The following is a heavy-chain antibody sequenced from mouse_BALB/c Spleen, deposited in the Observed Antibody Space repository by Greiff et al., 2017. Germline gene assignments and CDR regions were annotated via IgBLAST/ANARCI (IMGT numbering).Heavy chain of an antibody. D-gene: IGHD3-2*02. CDR2: IWAGGST. CDR3: ARDGATRQAFYAMDY. V-gene: IGHV2-9*02. CDR1: GFSLTSYG. Sequence: QVQLKQSGPGLVAPSQSLSITCTVSGFSLTSYGVHWVRQPPGKGLEWLGVIWAGGSTNYNSALMSRLSISKDNSKSQIFLKMNSLQTDDTAIYYCARDGATRQAFYAMDYWGQGTSVTVSS. J-gene: IGHJ4*01.